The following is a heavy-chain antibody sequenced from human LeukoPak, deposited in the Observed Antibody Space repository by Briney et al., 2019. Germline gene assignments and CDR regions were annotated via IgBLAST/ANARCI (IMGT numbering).Heavy chain of an antibody. Sequence: PGGSLRLSCAASGFTSSSYWMHWVRQAPGKGLVWVSRIDSGGSSISYADSVKGRFTISRDNAKNTLYLQMNSLRAEDTAVYYCARNYYVSSGYSDAFDIWGQGTMVTVSS. CDR1: GFTSSSYW. CDR2: IDSGGSSI. V-gene: IGHV3-74*01. CDR3: ARNYYVSSGYSDAFDI. J-gene: IGHJ3*02. D-gene: IGHD3-22*01.